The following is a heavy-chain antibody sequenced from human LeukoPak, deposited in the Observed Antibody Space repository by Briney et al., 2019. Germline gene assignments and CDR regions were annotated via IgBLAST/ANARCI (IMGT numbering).Heavy chain of an antibody. CDR1: GGSFSGYY. CDR2: INHSGST. CDR3: ARDGVLYCSGGSCYPHFDY. J-gene: IGHJ4*02. V-gene: IGHV4-34*01. Sequence: SETLSLTCAVCGGSFSGYYWSWIRQPPGKGLEWIGEINHSGSTNYNPSLKSRVTISVDTSKNQFSLKLSSVTAADTAVYYCARDGVLYCSGGSCYPHFDYWGQGTLVTVSS. D-gene: IGHD2-15*01.